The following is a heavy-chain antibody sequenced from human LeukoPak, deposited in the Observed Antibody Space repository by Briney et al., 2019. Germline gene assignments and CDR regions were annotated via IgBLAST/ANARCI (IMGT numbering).Heavy chain of an antibody. Sequence: GGSLRLSCAASGFTFSSYAMHWVRQAPGKGLEYVSAISSNGGSTYYANSAKGRFTISRDNSKNTLYLQMGSLRAEDMAVYYCARSQYQPYYYYMDVWGKGTTVTISS. CDR1: GFTFSSYA. CDR3: ARSQYQPYYYYMDV. D-gene: IGHD2-2*01. CDR2: ISSNGGST. V-gene: IGHV3-64*01. J-gene: IGHJ6*03.